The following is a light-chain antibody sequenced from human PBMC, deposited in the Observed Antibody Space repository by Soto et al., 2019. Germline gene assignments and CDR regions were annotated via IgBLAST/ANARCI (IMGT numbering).Light chain of an antibody. CDR2: GAS. CDR1: QSVSSN. CDR3: QQYNNWPPLT. V-gene: IGKV3D-15*01. Sequence: EIVMTQSPATLSVSPGERATLSCRASQSVSSNLAWYQQKPGQAPRLLIYGASTRATGIPARFSGSGSGTEFILTISSLQSEDFAVYYCQQYNNWPPLTFGGGNKLEIK. J-gene: IGKJ4*02.